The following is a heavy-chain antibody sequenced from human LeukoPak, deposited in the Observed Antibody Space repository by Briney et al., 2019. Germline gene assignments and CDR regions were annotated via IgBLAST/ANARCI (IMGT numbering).Heavy chain of an antibody. J-gene: IGHJ6*02. CDR2: IWYDGSNK. V-gene: IGHV3-33*01. CDR1: GFTFSSYG. Sequence: GGSLRLSCAASGFTFSSYGMHWVRQAPGKGLEWVAVIWYDGSNKYYADSVKGRFTISRDNSKNTLYLQMNSLRAEDTAVYYCARDRWVPSYSSSWYWDYYYYGMDVWGQGTTVTVSS. CDR3: ARDRWVPSYSSSWYWDYYYYGMDV. D-gene: IGHD6-13*01.